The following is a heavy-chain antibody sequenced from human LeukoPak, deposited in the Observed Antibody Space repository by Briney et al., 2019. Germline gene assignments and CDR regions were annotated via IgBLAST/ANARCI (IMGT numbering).Heavy chain of an antibody. Sequence: PGGSLRLSCTASGFTFSTNWMHWVRQAPGKGLVWVSRINSDGSTTNYADSVKRRFTISRDNAKNTLYLQMNSLRAEDTAVYYCARHGYSSGSLAWFDPWGQGTQVTVSS. CDR2: INSDGSTT. V-gene: IGHV3-74*01. CDR3: ARHGYSSGSLAWFDP. CDR1: GFTFSTNW. D-gene: IGHD6-19*01. J-gene: IGHJ5*02.